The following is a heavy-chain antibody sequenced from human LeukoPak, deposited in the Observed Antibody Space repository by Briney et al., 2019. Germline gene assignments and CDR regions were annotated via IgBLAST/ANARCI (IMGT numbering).Heavy chain of an antibody. V-gene: IGHV4-38-2*02. D-gene: IGHD3-3*01. CDR2: VYHSGST. CDR3: ARGLGYDSFDY. CDR1: GDSISIYY. J-gene: IGHJ4*02. Sequence: SETLSLTCSVSGDSISIYYWSWIRQPPGKGLEWIGSVYHSGSTYYNPSLKSRVTISVDTSKNQFSLKLRSATAADTAVYYCARGLGYDSFDYWGQGTLVTVSS.